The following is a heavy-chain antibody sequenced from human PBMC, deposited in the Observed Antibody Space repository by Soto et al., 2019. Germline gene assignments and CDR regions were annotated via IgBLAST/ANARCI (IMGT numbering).Heavy chain of an antibody. J-gene: IGHJ5*02. CDR3: VRDGTKTLRDWFDP. CDR1: GASISGFY. V-gene: IGHV4-4*07. D-gene: IGHD1-1*01. CDR2: ICATGTT. Sequence: SLTCTVSGASISGFYWSWLRKSAVKGMEWIGRICATGTTDYNPSLKSRVMMSVDTSKKQFSLKLRSVTAADTAVYYCVRDGTKTLRDWFDPWGQGISVTVYS.